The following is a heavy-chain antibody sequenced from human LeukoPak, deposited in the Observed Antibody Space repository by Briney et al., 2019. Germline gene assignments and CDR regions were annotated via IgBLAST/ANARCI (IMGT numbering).Heavy chain of an antibody. CDR1: RFTSSIYT. Sequence: GRSLSLSCAASRFTSSIYTMRCVRQVPGKVLEGVGVISYYGSNKYYADSVKSRFTISRDNSENTRYLQVNSLRAEDTAVYYCARVGAGADTDYLGQGTLVTVSS. D-gene: IGHD6-13*01. CDR3: ARVGAGADTDY. CDR2: ISYYGSNK. V-gene: IGHV3-30-3*01. J-gene: IGHJ4*02.